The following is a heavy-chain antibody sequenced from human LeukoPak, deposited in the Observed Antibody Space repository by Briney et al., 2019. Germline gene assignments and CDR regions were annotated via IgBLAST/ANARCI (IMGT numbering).Heavy chain of an antibody. J-gene: IGHJ4*02. Sequence: ASVKVSCKASGYTFTSYDINWVRQATGQGLEWMGWMNPNSGNTGYAQKFQGTVTMTRNTSISTAYMELSSLRSEDTAVYYCARISSIVAATRHVVRGLDYWGQGTLVTVSS. V-gene: IGHV1-8*01. CDR2: MNPNSGNT. D-gene: IGHD2-15*01. CDR3: ARISSIVAATRHVVRGLDY. CDR1: GYTFTSYD.